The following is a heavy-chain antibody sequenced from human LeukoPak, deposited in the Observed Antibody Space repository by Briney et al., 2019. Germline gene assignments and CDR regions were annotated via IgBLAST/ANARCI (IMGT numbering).Heavy chain of an antibody. V-gene: IGHV3-21*01. CDR2: ISSSSSYI. D-gene: IGHD3-16*01. Sequence: KTGGSLRLSCAASGFTFSSYSVNWVRQAPGKGLEWVSSISSSSSYIYYADSLQGRFTISRDNAKNSLFLQMDSLRVDDTAVYYCARGAGVGSYVPFDLWGLGTLVAVSS. CDR3: ARGAGVGSYVPFDL. CDR1: GFTFSSYS. J-gene: IGHJ4*02.